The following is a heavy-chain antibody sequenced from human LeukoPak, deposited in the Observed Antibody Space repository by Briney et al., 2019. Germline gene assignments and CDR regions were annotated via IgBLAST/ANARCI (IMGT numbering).Heavy chain of an antibody. J-gene: IGHJ6*02. D-gene: IGHD2-15*01. V-gene: IGHV4-34*01. Sequence: SETLSLTCAVYGGSFSGYYWSWIRQPPGKGLEWIGEINHSGSTNYNPSLKSRVTISVDTSKNQFSLKLSSVTAADTAVYYCASLGYCSGGSCRDDYYYYYGMDVWGQGTTVTVSS. CDR1: GGSFSGYY. CDR3: ASLGYCSGGSCRDDYYYYYGMDV. CDR2: INHSGST.